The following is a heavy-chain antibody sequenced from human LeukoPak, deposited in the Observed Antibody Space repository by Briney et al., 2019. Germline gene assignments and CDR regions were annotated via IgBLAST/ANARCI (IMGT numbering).Heavy chain of an antibody. V-gene: IGHV1-69*10. D-gene: IGHD2-15*01. CDR1: GDTFSRYA. CDR3: ARGHGVVVVAATDWFDP. J-gene: IGHJ5*02. CDR2: IIPVLSTA. Sequence: GASVKVSCKASGDTFSRYAISWVRQAPGQGPEWMGGIIPVLSTANYAQKFQGRVTITADKSTRTAYMELSSLRSEDAAVNYCARGHGVVVVAATDWFDPWGQGTLVTVSS.